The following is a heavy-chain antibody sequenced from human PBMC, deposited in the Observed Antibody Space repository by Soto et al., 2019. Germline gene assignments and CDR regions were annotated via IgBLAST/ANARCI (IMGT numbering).Heavy chain of an antibody. V-gene: IGHV3-11*01. CDR2: ISSSGSTI. D-gene: IGHD6-13*01. J-gene: IGHJ3*02. CDR3: AKPYCSSWLHDAFDI. Sequence: PGWSLRLSCAASGFTFSDYYMSWIRQAPGKGLEWVSYISSSGSTIYYADSVKGRFTISRDNAKNSLYLQMNSLRAEDTAVYYCAKPYCSSWLHDAFDILGQGTVVTVS. CDR1: GFTFSDYY.